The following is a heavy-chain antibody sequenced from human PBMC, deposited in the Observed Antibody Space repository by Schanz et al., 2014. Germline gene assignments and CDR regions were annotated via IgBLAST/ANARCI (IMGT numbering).Heavy chain of an antibody. Sequence: VQLVESGGDLVQPGGSLSLSCAASGFTFSNYAMSWVRQSPGKGLEWIGEVNHGGHTNYNPSLKRRVTLSVDMSKKQFPLRLISVTAADTAAYYCATWSGTRLFHNWGQGTLVTVSS. CDR1: GFTFSNYA. CDR2: VNHGGHT. J-gene: IGHJ4*02. D-gene: IGHD1-7*01. CDR3: ATWSGTRLFHN. V-gene: IGHV4-34*08.